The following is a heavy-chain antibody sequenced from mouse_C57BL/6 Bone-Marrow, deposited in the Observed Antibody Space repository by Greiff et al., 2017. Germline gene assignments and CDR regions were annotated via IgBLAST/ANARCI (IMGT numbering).Heavy chain of an antibody. V-gene: IGHV14-4*01. CDR3: TTVGLGLFDY. Sequence: VQLQQSGAELVRPGASVKLSCTASGFNIKDDYMHWVKQRPEQGLEWIGWIDPENGDTEYASKFQGKATITANTSSNTAYQQLSSLSSDNTAVYYGTTVGLGLFDYWGQGTTLTVSS. J-gene: IGHJ2*01. CDR2: IDPENGDT. CDR1: GFNIKDDY. D-gene: IGHD4-1*01.